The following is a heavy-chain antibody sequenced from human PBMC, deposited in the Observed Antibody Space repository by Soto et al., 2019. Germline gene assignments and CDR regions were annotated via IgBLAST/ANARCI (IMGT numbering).Heavy chain of an antibody. J-gene: IGHJ6*02. CDR2: INAGNGNT. CDR3: ASRGPTGDGMDV. Sequence: QVQLVQSGAEVKKPGASVKVSCKASGYTFTSYAMHWVRQAPGQRLEWMGWINAGNGNTKYSQKFEGRVTITRDTSASTAYMELSSLRSEDTAVYYCASRGPTGDGMDVRCQGTTVTVSS. V-gene: IGHV1-3*01. D-gene: IGHD7-27*01. CDR1: GYTFTSYA.